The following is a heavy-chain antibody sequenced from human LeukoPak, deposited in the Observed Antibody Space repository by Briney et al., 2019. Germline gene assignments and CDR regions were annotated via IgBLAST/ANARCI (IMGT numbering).Heavy chain of an antibody. Sequence: GGSLRLSCAASGFTFSSYAMSWVRQAPGKGLEWVSSISGSGGSTYYADSVKGRFTISRDSSKNTLSLQMNSLRAEDTAVYYCARESGYSSGWYWVSPDYWGQGTLVTVSS. CDR2: ISGSGGST. V-gene: IGHV3-23*01. D-gene: IGHD6-19*01. J-gene: IGHJ4*02. CDR1: GFTFSSYA. CDR3: ARESGYSSGWYWVSPDY.